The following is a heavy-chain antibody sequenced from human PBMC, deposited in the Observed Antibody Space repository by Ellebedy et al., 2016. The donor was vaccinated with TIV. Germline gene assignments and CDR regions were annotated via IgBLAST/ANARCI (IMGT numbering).Heavy chain of an antibody. D-gene: IGHD5-12*01. CDR3: ARWGYSGYEVKI. Sequence: SETLSLTXTVSGGSISSGGYYWSWIRQHPGKGLEWIGYIYYSGSTNYNPSLKSRVTISVDTSKNQFSLKLSSVTAADTAVYYCARWGYSGYEVKIWGQGTLVTVSS. CDR1: GGSISSGGYY. V-gene: IGHV4-61*08. J-gene: IGHJ4*02. CDR2: IYYSGST.